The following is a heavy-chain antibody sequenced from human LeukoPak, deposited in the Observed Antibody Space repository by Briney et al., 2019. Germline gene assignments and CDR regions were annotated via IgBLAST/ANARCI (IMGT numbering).Heavy chain of an antibody. CDR3: AREGWYSRWFDP. J-gene: IGHJ5*02. Sequence: GASVKVSCKASGYTFNSYDISWVRQAPGQGLEWMGWISAYNGNTNYAQKLQGRITMTTDTSTSTAYMELRSLRSDDTAVYCCAREGWYSRWFDPWGQGTLVTVSS. CDR2: ISAYNGNT. V-gene: IGHV1-18*01. D-gene: IGHD2-15*01. CDR1: GYTFNSYD.